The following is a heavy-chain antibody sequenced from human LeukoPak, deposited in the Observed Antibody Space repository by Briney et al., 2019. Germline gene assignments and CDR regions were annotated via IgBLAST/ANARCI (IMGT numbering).Heavy chain of an antibody. D-gene: IGHD3-3*01. CDR2: IYYSGST. Sequence: PSETPSLTCTVSGGSISSGDYYWTWIRQHPGKGLEWIGYIYYSGSTYYNPSLKSRVSISVDMSKNHFSLELRSVTAADTAVYYCARDREWLQFRGMDVWGQGTTVTVSS. CDR1: GGSISSGDYY. J-gene: IGHJ6*02. V-gene: IGHV4-31*03. CDR3: ARDREWLQFRGMDV.